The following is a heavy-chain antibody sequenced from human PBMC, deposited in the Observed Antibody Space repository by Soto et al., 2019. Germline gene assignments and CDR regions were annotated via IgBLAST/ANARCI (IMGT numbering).Heavy chain of an antibody. J-gene: IGHJ4*02. D-gene: IGHD5-18*01. Sequence: GGSLRLSCAASGFTFDDYGMSWVRQAPGKGLEWVSGINWNGGSTGYADSVKGRFTISRDNAKNSLYLQMNSLRAEDTALYYCERVAGYSYGLYYFDYWGQGTRVTVSS. V-gene: IGHV3-20*04. CDR2: INWNGGST. CDR1: GFTFDDYG. CDR3: ERVAGYSYGLYYFDY.